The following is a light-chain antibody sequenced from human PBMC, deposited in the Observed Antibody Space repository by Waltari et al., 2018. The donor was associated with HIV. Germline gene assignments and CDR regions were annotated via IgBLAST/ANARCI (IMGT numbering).Light chain of an antibody. CDR3: QQYDKSLT. J-gene: IGKJ2*01. CDR2: GTS. CDR1: QSLSSKF. V-gene: IGKV3-20*01. Sequence: EIVLTRSPDTLSLSAGQRATISCRASQSLSSKFLAWYQQRPGQAPRLLISGTSDRATGIPDRFSGSGSGTDFTLTISRLEPEDSAVYHCQQYDKSLTFGQGTKLEI.